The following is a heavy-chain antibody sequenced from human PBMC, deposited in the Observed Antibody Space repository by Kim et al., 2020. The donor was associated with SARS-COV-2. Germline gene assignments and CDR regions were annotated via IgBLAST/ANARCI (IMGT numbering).Heavy chain of an antibody. Sequence: GGSLRLSCAASGFTFSSYSMNWVRQAPGKGLEWVSSISSSSSYIYYADSVKGRFTISRDNAKNSLYLQMNSLRAEDTAVYYCARDLWRGSTSCLDYWGQGTLVTVSS. CDR2: ISSSSSYI. D-gene: IGHD2-2*01. CDR1: GFTFSSYS. J-gene: IGHJ4*02. V-gene: IGHV3-21*01. CDR3: ARDLWRGSTSCLDY.